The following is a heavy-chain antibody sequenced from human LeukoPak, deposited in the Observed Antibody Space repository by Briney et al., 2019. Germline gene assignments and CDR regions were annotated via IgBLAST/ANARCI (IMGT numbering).Heavy chain of an antibody. CDR2: INPNSGGT. D-gene: IGHD2-15*01. V-gene: IGHV1-2*02. Sequence: ASVKVSCKASGGTFSSYAISWVRQAPGQGLEWMGWINPNSGGTNYAQKFQGRVTMTRDTSISTAYMELSRLRSDDTAVYYCARGGLAGIYYYYYMDVWGKGTTVTVSS. CDR1: GGTFSSYA. J-gene: IGHJ6*03. CDR3: ARGGLAGIYYYYYMDV.